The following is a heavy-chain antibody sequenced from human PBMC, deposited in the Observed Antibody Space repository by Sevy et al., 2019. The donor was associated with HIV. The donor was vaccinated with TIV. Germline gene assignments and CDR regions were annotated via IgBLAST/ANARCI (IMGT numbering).Heavy chain of an antibody. D-gene: IGHD2-15*01. V-gene: IGHV3-7*03. CDR3: ARERGNGYYYYMDV. Sequence: GGSLRLSCTASGFTFSSYWMSWVRQAPGKGLEWVANIKQDGSEKYYVHSVKGRFTISRDNAKNSLYLQMNSLRAEDTAVYYCARERGNGYYYYMDVWGKGTTVTVSS. CDR2: IKQDGSEK. CDR1: GFTFSSYW. J-gene: IGHJ6*03.